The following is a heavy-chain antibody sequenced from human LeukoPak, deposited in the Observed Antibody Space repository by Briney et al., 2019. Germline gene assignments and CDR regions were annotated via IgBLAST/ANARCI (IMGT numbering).Heavy chain of an antibody. V-gene: IGHV4-59*01. CDR3: ARYNWNIPFYFDY. J-gene: IGHJ4*02. CDR2: IHDSGST. CDR1: GASISSDY. D-gene: IGHD1/OR15-1a*01. Sequence: SETLSLTCNVSGASISSDYWSWIRQSPGKGLEWIGYIHDSGSTNYNPSLKGRVTMSVDTSKTQFSLRLTSVTPADTAVYYCARYNWNIPFYFDYWGLGTLVTVSS.